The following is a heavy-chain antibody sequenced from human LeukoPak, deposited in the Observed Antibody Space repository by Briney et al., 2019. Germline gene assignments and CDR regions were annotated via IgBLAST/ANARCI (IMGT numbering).Heavy chain of an antibody. J-gene: IGHJ4*02. CDR2: INHSGST. Sequence: SWIRXPXXKGLEWIGEINHSGSTNYNPSLKSRVTISVDTSKNQFSLKLSSVTAADTAVYYCASGRPLGYWGQGTLVTVSS. CDR3: ASGRPLGY. V-gene: IGHV4-34*01. D-gene: IGHD3-16*01.